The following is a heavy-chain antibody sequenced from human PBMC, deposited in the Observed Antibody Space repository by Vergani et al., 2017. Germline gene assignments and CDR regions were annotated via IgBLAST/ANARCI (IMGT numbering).Heavy chain of an antibody. CDR3: ARGSTHWRQGAFDI. D-gene: IGHD1-1*01. CDR2: IYTTGNT. J-gene: IGHJ3*02. Sequence: QVQLQESGPGLVKPSQTLSLTCTVPGDSIFSGNYYWNWIRQPAEDELEWIGRIYTTGNTNYNPSLKSRVTISLDSSKNHFSLRLTSVTAADTAVYFCARGSTHWRQGAFDIWGQGTMVTVSS. V-gene: IGHV4-61*02. CDR1: GDSIFSGNYY.